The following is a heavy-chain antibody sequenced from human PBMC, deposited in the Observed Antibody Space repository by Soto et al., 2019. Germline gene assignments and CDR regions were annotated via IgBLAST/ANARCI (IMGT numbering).Heavy chain of an antibody. CDR1: GDSISSSSYY. Sequence: QLQLQESGPGLVKPSETLSLTCTVSGDSISSSSYYWVWFRQPPGKGLERIASFYYSGSTYYNPFVTSRVPIPVDTSKSQFSLKLSSVTTADMAVYYCARQQCFNWYVDYWGQGTLVTGSS. J-gene: IGHJ4*02. V-gene: IGHV4-39*01. CDR2: FYYSGST. CDR3: ARQQCFNWYVDY. D-gene: IGHD1-1*01.